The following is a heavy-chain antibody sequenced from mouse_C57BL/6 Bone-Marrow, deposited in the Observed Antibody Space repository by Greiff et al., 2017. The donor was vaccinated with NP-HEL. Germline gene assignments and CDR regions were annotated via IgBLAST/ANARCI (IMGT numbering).Heavy chain of an antibody. CDR3: ARERVITTIFDY. Sequence: QVQLQQPGAELVMPGASVKLSCKASGYTFTSYWMHWVKQRPGQGLEWIGEIDPSDSYTNYNQKFKGKSTLTVDKSSSTAYMQLSSLTSEDSAVYYCARERVITTIFDYWGQGTTLTVSS. CDR2: IDPSDSYT. V-gene: IGHV1-69*01. CDR1: GYTFTSYW. J-gene: IGHJ2*01. D-gene: IGHD1-1*01.